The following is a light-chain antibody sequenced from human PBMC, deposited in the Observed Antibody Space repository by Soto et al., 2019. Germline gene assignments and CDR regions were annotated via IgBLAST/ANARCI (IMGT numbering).Light chain of an antibody. J-gene: IGKJ2*01. CDR2: WAS. Sequence: DIVMTQSPDSLAVSLGERATINCKSSQSVLFSSNNMNYLSWYQQKPGQPPKLLIYWASTRESGVPDRFSGSGSETAFTLTISSLQAEDVAVYYCQQYYSIPYTFGRGTKLEIK. V-gene: IGKV4-1*01. CDR1: QSVLFSSNNMNY. CDR3: QQYYSIPYT.